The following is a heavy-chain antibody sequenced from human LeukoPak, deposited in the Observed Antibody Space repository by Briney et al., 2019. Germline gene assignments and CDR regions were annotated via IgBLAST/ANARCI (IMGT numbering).Heavy chain of an antibody. CDR3: ARGRDGYNRSAFDI. CDR1: GFTFSSYA. Sequence: GGSLRLSCAASGFTFSSYAMHWVRQAPGKGLEWVAVISYDGSNKYYADSVKGRFTISRDNSKNTLYLQMNSLRAEDTAVYYCARGRDGYNRSAFDIWGQGTMVTVSS. D-gene: IGHD5-24*01. CDR2: ISYDGSNK. J-gene: IGHJ3*02. V-gene: IGHV3-30-3*01.